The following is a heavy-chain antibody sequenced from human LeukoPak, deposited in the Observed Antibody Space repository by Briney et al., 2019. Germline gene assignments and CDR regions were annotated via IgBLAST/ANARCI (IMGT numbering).Heavy chain of an antibody. Sequence: SVTVSCKASGGTFSSYASSWVRQAPGQGLEWMGGILPIFGTANYAQKFQGRVTITADESTSTAYMELSSLRSEDTAVYYCARGGDYASPIGYWGQGALVTVSS. CDR2: ILPIFGTA. V-gene: IGHV1-69*13. CDR1: GGTFSSYA. CDR3: ARGGDYASPIGY. D-gene: IGHD4-17*01. J-gene: IGHJ4*02.